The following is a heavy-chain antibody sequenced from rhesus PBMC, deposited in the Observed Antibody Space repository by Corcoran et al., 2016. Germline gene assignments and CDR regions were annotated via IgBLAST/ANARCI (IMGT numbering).Heavy chain of an antibody. CDR2: IYGSSGSP. CDR3: VRGGSSWDDFDY. Sequence: QVRLQESGPGVVKPSETLSLTCAVSGGSISSGYDWSWIRQPPGKGLEWIGYIYGSSGSPNYSPSLKNRVTISKDASKNQFSLKLSSVTAADTAVYYCVRGGSSWDDFDYWGQGVLVTVSS. CDR1: GGSISSGYD. V-gene: IGHV4-76*01. D-gene: IGHD6-13*01. J-gene: IGHJ4*01.